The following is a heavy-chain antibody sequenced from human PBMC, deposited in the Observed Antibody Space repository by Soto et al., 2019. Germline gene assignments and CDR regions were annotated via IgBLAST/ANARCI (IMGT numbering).Heavy chain of an antibody. D-gene: IGHD5-12*01. Sequence: GGSLRLSCAASGFTFSSYAMSWVRQAPGKGLEWVSAISGSGGSTYYADSVKGRFTISRDNSKNTLYLQMNSLRAEDTAVYYCAKVQSGNRGYSGYEPSWLFDYWGQGTLVTVSS. J-gene: IGHJ4*02. CDR2: ISGSGGST. CDR1: GFTFSSYA. CDR3: AKVQSGNRGYSGYEPSWLFDY. V-gene: IGHV3-23*01.